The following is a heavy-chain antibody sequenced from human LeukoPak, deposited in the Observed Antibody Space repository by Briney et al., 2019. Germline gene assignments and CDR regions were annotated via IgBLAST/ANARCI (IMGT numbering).Heavy chain of an antibody. D-gene: IGHD2-15*01. CDR2: ISSSSSYI. CDR1: GFTFRNYW. Sequence: GGSLRLSCAASGFTFRNYWMSWVRQAPGKGLEWVSSISSSSSYIYYADSVKGRFTISRDNAKNSLYLQMNSLRAEDTAVYYCARAHYSDAFDIWGQGTTVTVSS. CDR3: ARAHYSDAFDI. V-gene: IGHV3-21*01. J-gene: IGHJ3*02.